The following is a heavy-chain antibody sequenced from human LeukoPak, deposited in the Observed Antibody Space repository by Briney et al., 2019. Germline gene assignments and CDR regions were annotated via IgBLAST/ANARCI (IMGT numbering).Heavy chain of an antibody. D-gene: IGHD6-13*01. CDR3: ARLPRSSSWNWFDP. V-gene: IGHV4-4*07. J-gene: IGHJ5*02. CDR2: IYTSGST. Sequence: SETLSLTCTVSGRSISSYYWSWIRQPAGKGLEWIGCIYTSGSTNYNPSLKRRFTMSVDTSKNQFSLKLSSVTAADTAVYYCARLPRSSSWNWFDPWGQGTMVTVSS. CDR1: GRSISSYY.